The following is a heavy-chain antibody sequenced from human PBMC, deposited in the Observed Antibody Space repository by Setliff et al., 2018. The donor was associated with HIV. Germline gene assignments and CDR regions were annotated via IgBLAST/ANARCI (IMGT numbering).Heavy chain of an antibody. J-gene: IGHJ4*02. V-gene: IGHV1-46*01. CDR1: GYTFTSSY. CDR2: INPSSGGT. Sequence: ASVKVSCKASGYTFTSSYMHWVRQAPGQGLEWMGIINPSSGGTTYAQNFQGRVTLTTDTSTSTVFLELRSLRSDDTAMYYCARGGGTHSLPYFFDFWGQGTLVTVSS. CDR3: ARGGGTHSLPYFFDF.